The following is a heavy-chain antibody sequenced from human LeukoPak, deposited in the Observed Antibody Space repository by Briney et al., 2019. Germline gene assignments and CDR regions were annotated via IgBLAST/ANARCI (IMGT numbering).Heavy chain of an antibody. CDR2: ISAYNGNT. V-gene: IGHV1-18*01. Sequence: EASVTVSCTASGYTFTSYGISWVRQAPGQGLEWMGWISAYNGNTNYAQKLQGRVTMTTDTSTSTAYMELRSLRSDDTAVYYCARPSYGDYGDYWGQGTLVTVSS. CDR3: ARPSYGDYGDY. CDR1: GYTFTSYG. D-gene: IGHD4-17*01. J-gene: IGHJ4*02.